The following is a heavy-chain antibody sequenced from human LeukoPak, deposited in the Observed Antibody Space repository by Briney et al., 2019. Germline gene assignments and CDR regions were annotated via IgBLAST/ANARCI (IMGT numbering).Heavy chain of an antibody. CDR1: GFPLRTYW. CDR2: IKEDGSEK. Sequence: GGSLRLSWAPPGFPLRTYWMSWGRQAPGKGLEWVANIKEDGSEKYYADSVKGRFAISRDNAENTLFLQMNTLRAENTALYFCASGGFTPHHWGQGNLVTVS. V-gene: IGHV3-7*02. CDR3: ASGGFTPHH. D-gene: IGHD6-25*01. J-gene: IGHJ4*02.